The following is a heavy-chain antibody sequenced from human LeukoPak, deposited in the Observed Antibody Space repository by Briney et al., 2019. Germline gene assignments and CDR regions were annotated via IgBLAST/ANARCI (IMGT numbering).Heavy chain of an antibody. Sequence: SETLSLACAVYGGSFSGYYWSWIRQPPGKGLEWIGEINHSGSTNYNPSLKSRVTISVDTSKNQFSLKLSSVTAADTAVYYCARLVAYDFWSGSQVDPWGQGTLVTVSS. V-gene: IGHV4-34*01. CDR3: ARLVAYDFWSGSQVDP. CDR2: INHSGST. J-gene: IGHJ5*02. D-gene: IGHD3-3*01. CDR1: GGSFSGYY.